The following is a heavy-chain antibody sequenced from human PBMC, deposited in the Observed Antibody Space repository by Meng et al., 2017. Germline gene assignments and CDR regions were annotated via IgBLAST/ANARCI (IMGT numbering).Heavy chain of an antibody. CDR1: GGTFSSYA. CDR3: ARGEWKLPTANFDY. J-gene: IGHJ4*02. Sequence: SVKVSCKASGGTFSSYAISWVRQAPGQGLEWMGGIIPIFGTANYAQKFQGRVTITADESTSTAYMELSSLRSEDTAVCYCARGEWKLPTANFDYWGQGTLVTVSS. CDR2: IIPIFGTA. V-gene: IGHV1-69*13. D-gene: IGHD1-26*01.